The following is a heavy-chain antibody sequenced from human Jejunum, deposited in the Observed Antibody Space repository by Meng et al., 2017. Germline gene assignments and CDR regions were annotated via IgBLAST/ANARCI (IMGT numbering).Heavy chain of an antibody. CDR1: GDSVSTNYF. CDR3: ARMIGSGPFDY. V-gene: IGHV4-61*01. D-gene: IGHD6-19*01. CDR2: IHYSRST. Sequence: SETLSLTCTVSGDSVSTNYFWSWLRQSPGKGLELIGYIHYSRSTDYNPSLKSRVTISIDTSKNQFSLNLNSVTTTDTAVYYCARMIGSGPFDYWGQGTLVTVSS. J-gene: IGHJ4*02.